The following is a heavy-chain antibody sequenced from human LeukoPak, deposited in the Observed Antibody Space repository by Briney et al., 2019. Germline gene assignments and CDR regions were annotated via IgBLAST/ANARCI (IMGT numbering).Heavy chain of an antibody. CDR2: ISSSGSTI. J-gene: IGHJ4*02. Sequence: GGSLRLSCAASGFTFSDYYMGWIRQAPGKGLEWVSYISSSGSTIYYADSVKGRFTISRDNAKNSLYLQMNSLRAEDTAVYYCASHHQDLTYYYDSSGYFFDYWGQGTLVTVSS. CDR3: ASHHQDLTYYYDSSGYFFDY. CDR1: GFTFSDYY. D-gene: IGHD3-22*01. V-gene: IGHV3-11*01.